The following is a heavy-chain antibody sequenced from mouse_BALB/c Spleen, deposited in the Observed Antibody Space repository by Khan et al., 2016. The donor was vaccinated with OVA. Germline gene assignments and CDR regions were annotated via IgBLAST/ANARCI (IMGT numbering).Heavy chain of an antibody. CDR3: ARVNGSTGVDY. J-gene: IGHJ2*01. CDR1: GFTFSRHA. CDR2: IGSGGST. V-gene: IGHV5-6-5*01. Sequence: EVELVESGGGLVKPGGSLKLSCAASGFTFSRHAMSWVRQTPERRLEWVGCIGSGGSTYYPDNVKGRFTIFRANARNILYLQMSNLRSDDWAMYYCARVNGSTGVDYWGQGTTLTVSS.